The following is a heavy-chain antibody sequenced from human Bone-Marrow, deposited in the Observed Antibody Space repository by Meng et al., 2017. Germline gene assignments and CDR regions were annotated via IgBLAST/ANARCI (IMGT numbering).Heavy chain of an antibody. J-gene: IGHJ4*02. V-gene: IGHV4-34*01. CDR3: ARGHAYGDYVASGY. CDR2: INHSGTT. D-gene: IGHD4-17*01. Sequence: QVHFQRWVAGLLKAPETLSHTYAVHRGSFSDYYWSWIRQPPEKGLEWIGEINHSGTTHYNPSLKSRVTISIDTSKNQFSLKLNSVTAADTAVYYCARGHAYGDYVASGYWGQGTLVTVSS. CDR1: RGSFSDYY.